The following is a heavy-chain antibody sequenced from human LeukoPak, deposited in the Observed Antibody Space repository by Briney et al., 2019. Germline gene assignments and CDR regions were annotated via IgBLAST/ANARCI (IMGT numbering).Heavy chain of an antibody. D-gene: IGHD6-19*01. CDR3: AKEPLLAVAGTLDY. Sequence: HPGGSLRLSCAASGFTVSSNYMSWVRQAPGKGLEWVSAISGSGGSTYYADSVKGRFTISRDNSKNTLYLQMNSLRAEDTAVYYCAKEPLLAVAGTLDYWGQGTLVTVSS. CDR2: ISGSGGST. J-gene: IGHJ4*02. V-gene: IGHV3-23*01. CDR1: GFTVSSNY.